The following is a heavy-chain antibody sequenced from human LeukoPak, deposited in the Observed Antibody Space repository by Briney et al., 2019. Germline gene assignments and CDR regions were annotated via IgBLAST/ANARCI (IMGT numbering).Heavy chain of an antibody. V-gene: IGHV1-2*02. CDR2: INPNSGGT. D-gene: IGHD1-26*01. J-gene: IGHJ4*02. CDR3: ARESTGSYFN. CDR1: GYTFTGYY. Sequence: GASVTVSCKASGYTFTGYYIHWVRQDPGQGLEWMGWINPNSGGTNYAQKFQGRVTMTRDTSISTAYMELSRLRSDDTAVYYCARESTGSYFNWGQGTLVTVSS.